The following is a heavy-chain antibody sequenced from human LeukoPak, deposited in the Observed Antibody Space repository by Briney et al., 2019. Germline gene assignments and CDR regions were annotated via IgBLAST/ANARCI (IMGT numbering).Heavy chain of an antibody. D-gene: IGHD5-24*01. J-gene: IGHJ4*02. Sequence: GGSLRLSCAASGFTFNNYSMHWVRQAPGKGLEWVASISYDGSNTYYADFVKGQFTISRDNSKNTLYLQMNSLRAEDTAVYYCAKGVWMATRTSADYWGQGTLVTVSS. CDR2: ISYDGSNT. CDR3: AKGVWMATRTSADY. CDR1: GFTFNNYS. V-gene: IGHV3-30-3*01.